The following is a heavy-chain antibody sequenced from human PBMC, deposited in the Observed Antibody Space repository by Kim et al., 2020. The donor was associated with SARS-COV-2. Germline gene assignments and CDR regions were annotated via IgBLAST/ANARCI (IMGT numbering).Heavy chain of an antibody. J-gene: IGHJ4*02. CDR1: GYTLTELS. V-gene: IGHV1-24*01. D-gene: IGHD3-22*01. CDR3: ATLDSSGYYKEYYFDY. CDR2: FDPEDGET. Sequence: ASVKVSCKVSGYTLTELSMHGVRQAPGKGLEWMGGFDPEDGETIYAQKFQGRVTMTEDTSTDTDYMELSSLRSEDTAVYYCATLDSSGYYKEYYFDYWGQGTLVTVSS.